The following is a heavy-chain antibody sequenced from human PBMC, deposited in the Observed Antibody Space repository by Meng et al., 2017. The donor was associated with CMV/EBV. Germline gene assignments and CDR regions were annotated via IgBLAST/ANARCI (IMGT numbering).Heavy chain of an antibody. J-gene: IGHJ4*01. CDR2: ISVYNGHT. CDR3: ARGVPLGIIYSFDY. Sequence: QVRLVQSGVEVKKPGASVKVSCKASGYTFTGYGISWVRQAPGQGLEWMGWISVYNGHTNFAQNLQGRVTMTTDTSTNTAYVELRSLRSDDTAIYYCARGVPLGIIYSFDYWGQGTLVTVSS. D-gene: IGHD2-21*01. V-gene: IGHV1-18*01. CDR1: GYTFTGYG.